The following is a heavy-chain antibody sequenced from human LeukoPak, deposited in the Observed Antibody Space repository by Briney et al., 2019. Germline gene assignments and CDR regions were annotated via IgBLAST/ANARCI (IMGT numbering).Heavy chain of an antibody. CDR3: AVSRYCSSTSCSPFDY. D-gene: IGHD2-2*01. CDR2: INPNSGGT. V-gene: IGHV1-2*02. J-gene: IGHJ4*02. Sequence: ASVKVSCKASGYTFTGYYMHWVRQAPGQGLEWMGWINPNSGGTNYAQKFQGRVTMTRDTSISTAYMELSRLRSDDTAVYYCAVSRYCSSTSCSPFDYWGQGTLVTVSS. CDR1: GYTFTGYY.